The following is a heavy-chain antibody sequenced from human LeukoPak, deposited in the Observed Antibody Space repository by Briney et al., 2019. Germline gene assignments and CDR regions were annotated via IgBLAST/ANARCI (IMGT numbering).Heavy chain of an antibody. J-gene: IGHJ4*02. CDR2: ISYDGSNK. CDR3: AKDILRATLDY. V-gene: IGHV3-30*18. Sequence: GGSLRLSCAASGFTFSRYGMYWVRQAPAKGLGWVAVISYDGSNKYYADSVKGRFTISRDNSKNTLYLQMNSLRAEDTAVYYCAKDILRATLDYWGQGTLVTVSS. D-gene: IGHD1-26*01. CDR1: GFTFSRYG.